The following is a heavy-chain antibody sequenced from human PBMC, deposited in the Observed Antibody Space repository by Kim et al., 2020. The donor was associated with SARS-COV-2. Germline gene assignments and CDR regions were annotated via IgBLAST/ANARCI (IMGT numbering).Heavy chain of an antibody. V-gene: IGHV1-69*13. CDR1: GGTFSSYA. CDR3: ARVPYSSSSVYFQH. CDR2: IIPIFGTA. D-gene: IGHD6-6*01. J-gene: IGHJ1*01. Sequence: SVKVSCNASGGTFSSYAISWVRQAPGQGLEWMGGIIPIFGTANYAQKFQGRVTITADESTSTAYMELSSLRSEDTAVYYCARVPYSSSSVYFQHWGQGTLVTVSS.